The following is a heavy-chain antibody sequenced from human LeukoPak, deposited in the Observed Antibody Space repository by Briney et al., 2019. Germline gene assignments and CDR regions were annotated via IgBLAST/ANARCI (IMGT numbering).Heavy chain of an antibody. Sequence: GGSLRLSCVASGFTFSSRWMHWVRQAPGKGLVWVSIINTDGSTARYADFVEGRFTISRDNARNTLYLEMNSLRVEDTAVYFCARDISRTMDVWGQGTTVTV. CDR2: INTDGSTA. V-gene: IGHV3-74*01. CDR3: ARDISRTMDV. D-gene: IGHD2/OR15-2a*01. J-gene: IGHJ6*02. CDR1: GFTFSSRW.